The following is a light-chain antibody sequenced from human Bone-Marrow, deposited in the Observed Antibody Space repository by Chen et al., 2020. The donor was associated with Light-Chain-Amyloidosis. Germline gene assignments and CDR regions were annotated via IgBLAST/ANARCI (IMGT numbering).Light chain of an antibody. V-gene: IGLV3-21*02. CDR3: QVWDRSSDRPV. CDR2: DDS. Sequence: SSVLTQPSSVSVAPGQTATIACGGNNIGSTTVHWYQQTPGRAPLLVVYDDSDRPSGIPERLSGSNTGNTATLPISRGEAGDEADYYCQVWDRSSDRPVFGGGTKLTVL. CDR1: NIGSTT. J-gene: IGLJ3*02.